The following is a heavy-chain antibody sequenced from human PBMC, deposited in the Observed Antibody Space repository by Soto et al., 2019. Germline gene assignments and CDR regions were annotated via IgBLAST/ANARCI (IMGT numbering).Heavy chain of an antibody. CDR2: ISGSLGSA. D-gene: IGHD3-3*01. CDR1: GFTFNGDA. V-gene: IGHV3-23*01. Sequence: PVGSLGLSCAVSGFTFNGDAMSWVRQAPGKGLEWVSTISGSLGSAYYAASVEGRFTISGDNSNNTLYLQMNSLRVEDTATYYCAKDSRLPGFGLLIHAFDIWVHGTTFTVSP. CDR3: AKDSRLPGFGLLIHAFDI. J-gene: IGHJ3*02.